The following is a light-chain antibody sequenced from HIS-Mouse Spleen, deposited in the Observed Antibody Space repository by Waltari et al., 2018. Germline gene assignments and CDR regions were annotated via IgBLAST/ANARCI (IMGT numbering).Light chain of an antibody. CDR3: YSTDSSGNHRV. V-gene: IGLV3-10*01. J-gene: IGLJ2*01. Sequence: SYELTQPPSVSVSPGQTARITCSGDALPKKYAYWYQQKSGQAPVLVIYEDSKRLPGIPGRFSGSSSGTMATLTISGAQGEDEADYYCYSTDSSGNHRVFGGGTKLTVL. CDR2: EDS. CDR1: ALPKKY.